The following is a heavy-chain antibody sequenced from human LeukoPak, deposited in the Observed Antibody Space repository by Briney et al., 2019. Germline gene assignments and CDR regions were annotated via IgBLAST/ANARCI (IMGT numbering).Heavy chain of an antibody. J-gene: IGHJ4*02. V-gene: IGHV3-7*03. CDR2: IKPDGSDK. D-gene: IGHD1-26*01. CDR3: TRVSLGASGDY. CDR1: GFTFSGYP. Sequence: GGSLRLSCAASGFTFSGYPIHWVRQAPGKGLEWVANIKPDGSDKYYVDSVKGRFTISRDNAKNSLYLQMNSLRVEDTAVYYCTRVSLGASGDYWGQGTLVIVSS.